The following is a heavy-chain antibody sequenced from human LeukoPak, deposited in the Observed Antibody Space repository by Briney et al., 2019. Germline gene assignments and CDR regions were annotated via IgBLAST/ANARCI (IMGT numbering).Heavy chain of an antibody. CDR2: IIPILGIA. V-gene: IGHV1-69*04. Sequence: ASVKVSCKASGGTFSSYAISWVRQAPGQGLEWMGRIIPILGIANYAQKFQGRVTITADKSTSTAYMELSSLRSEDTAVYYCARSYGANSYYYYGMDVWGQGTTVTVSS. D-gene: IGHD4-17*01. CDR3: ARSYGANSYYYYGMDV. CDR1: GGTFSSYA. J-gene: IGHJ6*02.